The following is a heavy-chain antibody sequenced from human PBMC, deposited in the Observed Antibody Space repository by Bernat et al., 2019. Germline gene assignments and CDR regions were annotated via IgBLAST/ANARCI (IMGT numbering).Heavy chain of an antibody. CDR2: IKQDGSEK. D-gene: IGHD6-19*01. CDR1: GFTFSSYW. CDR3: ARVEYSSGWYYFDY. J-gene: IGHJ4*02. V-gene: IGHV3-7*03. Sequence: EVQLVESGGGLVQPGGSLRLSCAASGFTFSSYWMSWVRQAPGKGLEWVANIKQDGSEKYYVDSVKGRFTISRDNAKNSLYLQMNSLRAEDTAVYCCARVEYSSGWYYFDYWGQGTLVTVSS.